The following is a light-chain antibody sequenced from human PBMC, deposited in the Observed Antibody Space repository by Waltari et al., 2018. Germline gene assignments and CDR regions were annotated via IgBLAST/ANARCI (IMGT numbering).Light chain of an antibody. J-gene: IGLJ3*02. CDR3: QSYDGGIWV. V-gene: IGLV6-57*04. CDR2: EDD. CDR1: SGSIGRNY. Sequence: FMLTQPHSVSESPGKTVTISCTRNSGSIGRNYVHWYNQRPGGAPTIVIFEDDQRPSGVPDRVSGSIASASTSASLTLSGLEIEDEGDYYCQSYDGGIWVFGGGTRLTVL.